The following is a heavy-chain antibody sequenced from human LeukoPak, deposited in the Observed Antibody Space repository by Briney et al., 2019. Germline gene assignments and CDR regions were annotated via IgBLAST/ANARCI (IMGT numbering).Heavy chain of an antibody. CDR1: GGSISIYY. CDR2: FYNSGST. D-gene: IGHD3-22*01. V-gene: IGHV4-59*08. J-gene: IGHJ4*02. Sequence: SETLSLTCTVSGGSISIYYWSWIRQPPGKGLEWIGYFYNSGSTNYNPSLKSRVTIPVDTSKNQFSLKLSSVTAADTAVYYCARLDSSEDSSGYYVSYFDYWGQGTLVTVSS. CDR3: ARLDSSEDSSGYYVSYFDY.